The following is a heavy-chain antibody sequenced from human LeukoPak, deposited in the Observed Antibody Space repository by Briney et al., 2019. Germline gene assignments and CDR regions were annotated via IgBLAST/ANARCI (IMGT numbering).Heavy chain of an antibody. CDR2: IYHSGST. V-gene: IGHV4-30-2*01. Sequence: SQTLSLTCTVSGGSISSGGYYWSWIRQPPGKGLEWIGYIYHSGSTYYNPSLKSRVTISVDRSKNQFSLKLSSVTAADTAVYYCARGRWLQLRWFDPWGQGTLVTVSS. CDR3: ARGRWLQLRWFDP. D-gene: IGHD5-24*01. CDR1: GGSISSGGYY. J-gene: IGHJ5*02.